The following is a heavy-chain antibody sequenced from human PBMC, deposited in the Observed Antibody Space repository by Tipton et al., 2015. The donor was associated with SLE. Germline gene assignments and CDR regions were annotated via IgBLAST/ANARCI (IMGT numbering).Heavy chain of an antibody. Sequence: TLSLTCSVSGGSITNYYWSWIRQPAGKGLEWVGRIYTSGSTNYNPSLKSRVTMSLDTSKNHFSLKLISVTAADTAVYYCAREFLNPVTTVHYYFDLWGRGTLVTVSS. CDR3: AREFLNPVTTVHYYFDL. CDR1: GGSITNYY. CDR2: IYTSGST. J-gene: IGHJ2*01. D-gene: IGHD4-11*01. V-gene: IGHV4-4*07.